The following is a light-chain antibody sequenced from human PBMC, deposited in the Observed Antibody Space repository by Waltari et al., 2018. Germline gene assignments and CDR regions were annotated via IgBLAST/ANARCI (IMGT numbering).Light chain of an antibody. CDR2: DTN. CDR1: RSNIGANS. J-gene: IGLJ3*02. CDR3: GTWDSSLKVGV. Sequence: QSVLTQPPSVSAAPGQKVTISCSGSRSNIGANSVAWYQQFPGTAPKVLIYDTNKRLSEIPDRFSGSKSGTSATLDITGLQTGDEADYYCGTWDSSLKVGVFGGGTKLTVL. V-gene: IGLV1-51*01.